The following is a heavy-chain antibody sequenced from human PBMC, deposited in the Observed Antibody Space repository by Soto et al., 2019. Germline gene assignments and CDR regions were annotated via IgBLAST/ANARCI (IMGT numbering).Heavy chain of an antibody. Sequence: GASVKVSCKASGYTFTSYAMHWVRQAPGQRLEWMGWINAGNGNTKYSQKFQGRVTITRDTSASTAYMELSSLRSEDTAVYYCARDPDNWNLLPHGGYFDYWGQGTLVTVSS. J-gene: IGHJ4*02. CDR3: ARDPDNWNLLPHGGYFDY. CDR1: GYTFTSYA. CDR2: INAGNGNT. V-gene: IGHV1-3*01. D-gene: IGHD1-20*01.